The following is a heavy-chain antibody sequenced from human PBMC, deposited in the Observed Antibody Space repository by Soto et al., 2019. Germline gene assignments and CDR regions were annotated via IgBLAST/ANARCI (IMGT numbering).Heavy chain of an antibody. Sequence: VASVKVSCKVSGYTLTELSMHWVRQAPGKGLEWMGGFDPEDGETIYAQKFQGRVTMTEDTSTDTAYMELSSLRSEDTAVYYCATRYCISTSCPYYYGMDVWGQGTTVTVSS. J-gene: IGHJ6*02. CDR2: FDPEDGET. CDR1: GYTLTELS. CDR3: ATRYCISTSCPYYYGMDV. D-gene: IGHD2-2*01. V-gene: IGHV1-24*01.